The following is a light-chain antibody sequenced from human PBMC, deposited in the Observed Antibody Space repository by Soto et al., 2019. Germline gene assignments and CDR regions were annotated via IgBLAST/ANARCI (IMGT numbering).Light chain of an antibody. V-gene: IGKV3-20*01. Sequence: IVLAQSPAPLSLSPGERAPLSCRASQSLINYLAWYQQKPGQAPRLLIYDASSRATGIPARFSGSGSGTDFTLTISGLEPEDFAVYHCQQYGTSPFTFGQGTRLEI. CDR3: QQYGTSPFT. J-gene: IGKJ5*01. CDR1: QSLINY. CDR2: DAS.